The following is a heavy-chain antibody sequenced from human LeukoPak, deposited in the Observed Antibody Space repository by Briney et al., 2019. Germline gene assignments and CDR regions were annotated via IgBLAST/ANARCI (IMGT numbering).Heavy chain of an antibody. CDR1: GGSISSGSYY. Sequence: SETLSLTCTVSGGSISSGSYYWSWIRQPARKGLEWIERIYTSGSTNYNPSLESRVTISVDTSKNQFSLKLSSVTAADTAVYYCVTSTYSSGWYNWFDPWGQGTLVTVSS. J-gene: IGHJ5*02. D-gene: IGHD6-19*01. V-gene: IGHV4-61*02. CDR2: IYTSGST. CDR3: VTSTYSSGWYNWFDP.